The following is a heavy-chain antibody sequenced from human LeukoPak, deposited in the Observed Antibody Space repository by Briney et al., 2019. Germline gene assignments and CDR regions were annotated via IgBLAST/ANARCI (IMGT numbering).Heavy chain of an antibody. CDR2: IYYSGST. CDR1: GGSISSSSYY. CDR3: ARARGGVGNWFDP. D-gene: IGHD3-10*01. V-gene: IGHV4-39*07. J-gene: IGHJ5*02. Sequence: PSETLSLTCTVSGGSISSSSYYWGWIRQPPGKGLEWIGSIYYSGSTYYNPSLKSRVTISVDTSKNQFSLKLSSVTAADTAVYYCARARGGVGNWFDPWGQGTLVTVSS.